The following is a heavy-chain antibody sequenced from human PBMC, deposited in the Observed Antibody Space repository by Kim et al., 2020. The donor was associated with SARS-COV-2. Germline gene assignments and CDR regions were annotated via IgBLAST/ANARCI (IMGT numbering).Heavy chain of an antibody. Sequence: SQTLSLTCAISGDGVSSYTASWNWIRQYPSRGLEWLGRTYYRSKWYTDYSVSVRSRITINPDTSKNQFSLQLNSVTREDTAVYYCARSRDSTSWEFSWYFDHWGRGALVSVSS. D-gene: IGHD6-13*01. CDR3: ARSRDSTSWEFSWYFDH. CDR1: GDGVSSYTAS. V-gene: IGHV6-1*01. CDR2: TYYRSKWYT. J-gene: IGHJ2*01.